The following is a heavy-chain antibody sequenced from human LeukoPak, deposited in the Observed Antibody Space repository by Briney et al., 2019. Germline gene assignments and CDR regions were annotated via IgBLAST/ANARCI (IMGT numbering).Heavy chain of an antibody. CDR1: GGSISSYY. D-gene: IGHD1-26*01. V-gene: IGHV4-59*01. Sequence: PSETLSLTCTVSGGSISSYYWSWIRQPPGKGLEWIGYIYYSGSTNYNPSLKSRVTISVDTSKNQFSLKLSSVTAADTAVYYCARGWELLNDAFDIWGQGTMVTVSS. J-gene: IGHJ3*02. CDR3: ARGWELLNDAFDI. CDR2: IYYSGST.